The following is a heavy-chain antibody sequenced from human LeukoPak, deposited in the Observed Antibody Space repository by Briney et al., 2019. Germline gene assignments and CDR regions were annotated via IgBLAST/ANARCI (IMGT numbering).Heavy chain of an antibody. CDR3: ASGYVGGTPPWGKYYYDSSGYYRFAEYFQH. V-gene: IGHV3-30-3*01. D-gene: IGHD3-22*01. J-gene: IGHJ1*01. CDR2: ISYDGSNK. CDR1: GFTFSSYA. Sequence: GGSLRLSCAASGFTFSSYAMHWVRQAPGKGLEWVAVISYDGSNKYYADSVKGRFTISRDNSKNTLYLQMNSLRAEDTAVYYCASGYVGGTPPWGKYYYDSSGYYRFAEYFQHWGQGTLVTVSS.